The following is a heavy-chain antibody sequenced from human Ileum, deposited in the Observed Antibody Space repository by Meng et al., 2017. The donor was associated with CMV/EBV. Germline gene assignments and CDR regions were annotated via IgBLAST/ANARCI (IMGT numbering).Heavy chain of an antibody. CDR3: AGAKDIVVVPAANLYYYYGMDV. J-gene: IGHJ6*02. V-gene: IGHV1-69*05. CDR1: GGTFSSYA. Sequence: SVKVSCKASGGTFSSYAISWVRQAPGQGLEWMGGIIPIFGTANYAQKFQGRVTITTDESTSTAYMELSSLRSEDTAVYYYAGAKDIVVVPAANLYYYYGMDVWGQGTTVTVSS. CDR2: IIPIFGTA. D-gene: IGHD2-2*01.